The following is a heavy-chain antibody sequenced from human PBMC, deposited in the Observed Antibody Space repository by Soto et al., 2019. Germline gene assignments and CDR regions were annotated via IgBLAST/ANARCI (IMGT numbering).Heavy chain of an antibody. J-gene: IGHJ1*01. V-gene: IGHV3-53*01. CDR2: IYSGGST. CDR3: AGVGVYYDSSGYYGAEYFQH. Sequence: GGSLRLSSAASGVNVSSNYMSWVRQAPGKGLEWVSVIYSGGSTYYADSVKGRFTISRDNSKNTLYLQMNSLRAEDTAVYYCAGVGVYYDSSGYYGAEYFQHWGQGTLVTVSS. CDR1: GVNVSSNY. D-gene: IGHD3-22*01.